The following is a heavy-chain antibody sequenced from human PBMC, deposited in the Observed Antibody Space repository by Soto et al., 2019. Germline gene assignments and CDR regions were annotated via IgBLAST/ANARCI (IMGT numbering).Heavy chain of an antibody. J-gene: IGHJ6*02. CDR3: ASLRGVDV. V-gene: IGHV1-69*01. CDR2: IIPLFETT. CDR1: GDTFNRDV. Sequence: QVQVVQSGAEVKETGSSVKVSCKASGDTFNRDVVSWVRQAPGQGLEWMGGIIPLFETTNYAQKLQGRVTITADESTNTVYMELRNLRVDDTAVYYCASLRGVDVWGQGTAVTVSS.